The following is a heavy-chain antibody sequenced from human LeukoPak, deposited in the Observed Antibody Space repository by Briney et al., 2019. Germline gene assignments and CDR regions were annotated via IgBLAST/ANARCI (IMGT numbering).Heavy chain of an antibody. CDR3: ASALQYGSGSYPLY. CDR1: GFTFSSYW. CDR2: INSDGRSI. V-gene: IGHV3-74*01. J-gene: IGHJ4*02. D-gene: IGHD3-10*01. Sequence: PGGSLRLSCAASGFTFSSYWMHWVRHAPGKGLVWVSRINSDGRSISYADSVKGRFTISRDNAKNTLYLQMNSLRAEDTAVYFCASALQYGSGSYPLYWGQGILVTVSS.